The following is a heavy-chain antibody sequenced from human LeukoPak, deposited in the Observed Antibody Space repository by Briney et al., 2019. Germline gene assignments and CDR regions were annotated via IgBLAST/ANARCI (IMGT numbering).Heavy chain of an antibody. CDR2: IWYDGSNK. D-gene: IGHD1-26*01. Sequence: GGSLRLSCAASGFTFSSYGMHWVRQAPGKGLEWVAVIWYDGSNKYYADSVKGRFTISRDNSKNTLYLQMNSLRADDTAVYYCARHSGSYLAGDYWGQGTLVTVSS. CDR3: ARHSGSYLAGDY. J-gene: IGHJ4*02. CDR1: GFTFSSYG. V-gene: IGHV3-33*01.